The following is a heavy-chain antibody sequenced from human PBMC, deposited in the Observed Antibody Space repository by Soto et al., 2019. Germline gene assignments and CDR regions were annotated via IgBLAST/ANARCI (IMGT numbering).Heavy chain of an antibody. J-gene: IGHJ5*02. D-gene: IGHD5-12*01. Sequence: SQTLSLTCAISGDSVSSNTASWNWIRQSPSRGLEWLGRTYFRSKWYNDYAVSVKSRIIINPDTSNNQFSLQLNSVTPEDTAVYFCAKGDNLGPKTGYAFDPWGQGIMVTV. CDR2: TYFRSKWYN. CDR1: GDSVSSNTAS. V-gene: IGHV6-1*01. CDR3: AKGDNLGPKTGYAFDP.